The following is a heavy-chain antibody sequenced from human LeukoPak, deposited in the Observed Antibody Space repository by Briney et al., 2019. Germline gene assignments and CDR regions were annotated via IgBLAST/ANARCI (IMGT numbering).Heavy chain of an antibody. J-gene: IGHJ4*02. Sequence: ASVKVSCKASGYTLTSYGISWVRQAPGQGLEWMGGISANNGDTNYAQKLQGRVTMTTDTSTSTAYMELRSLRSDDTTVYYCAREHFWSGRYYVDYWGQGTLVTVSS. CDR1: GYTLTSYG. D-gene: IGHD3-3*02. CDR2: ISANNGDT. CDR3: AREHFWSGRYYVDY. V-gene: IGHV1-18*04.